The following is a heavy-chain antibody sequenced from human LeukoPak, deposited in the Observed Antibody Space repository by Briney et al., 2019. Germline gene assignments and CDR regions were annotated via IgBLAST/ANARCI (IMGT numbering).Heavy chain of an antibody. D-gene: IGHD3-3*01. J-gene: IGHJ3*02. Sequence: SETLSLTCAVYGGSFSGYYWSWIRQPPGKGLEWIGEINHSGSTNYNPSLKSRVTISVDTSKNQFSLKLSSVTAADTAVYYCAREVYYDFWSGYQDALDIWGQGTMVTVSS. CDR1: GGSFSGYY. CDR3: AREVYYDFWSGYQDALDI. V-gene: IGHV4-34*01. CDR2: INHSGST.